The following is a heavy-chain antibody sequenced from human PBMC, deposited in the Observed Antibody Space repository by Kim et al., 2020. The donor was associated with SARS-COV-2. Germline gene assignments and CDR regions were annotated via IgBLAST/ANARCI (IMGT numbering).Heavy chain of an antibody. CDR1: GGSISSYY. CDR2: IYYSGST. D-gene: IGHD5-18*01. J-gene: IGHJ6*02. Sequence: SETLSLTCTVSGGSISSYYWSWIRQPPGKGLEWIGYIYYSGSTNYNPSLKSRVTISVDTSKNQFSLKLSSVTAADTAVYYCARDRARLGYSYGANYYYYGMDVWGQGTTVTVSS. V-gene: IGHV4-59*01. CDR3: ARDRARLGYSYGANYYYYGMDV.